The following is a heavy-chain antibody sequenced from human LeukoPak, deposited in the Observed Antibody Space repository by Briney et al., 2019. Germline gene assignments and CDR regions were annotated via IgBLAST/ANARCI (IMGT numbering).Heavy chain of an antibody. CDR1: GFTFSSYG. D-gene: IGHD2-15*01. CDR2: IRYDGSNK. V-gene: IGHV3-30*02. Sequence: GGSLRLSCAASGFTFSSYGMHWVRQAPGKGLEWVAFIRYDGSNKYYADSVKGRFTISRDNSKNTLYLQMNSLRAEDTAVYYCARGAHSAWYWDYWGQGTLVTVSS. CDR3: ARGAHSAWYWDY. J-gene: IGHJ4*02.